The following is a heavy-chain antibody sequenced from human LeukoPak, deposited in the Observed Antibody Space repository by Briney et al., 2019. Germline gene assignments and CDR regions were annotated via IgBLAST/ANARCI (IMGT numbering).Heavy chain of an antibody. CDR3: AKDPRAMGRYFFDD. V-gene: IGHV3-23*01. Sequence: GGSLRLSCVGSGFTFNAYAMSWVGQGPGKGREGVSMISSSGDATDYAESVKDRLSISRDNAKKTLYLQINDPRGDDTAIYYCAKDPRAMGRYFFDDWGQGSLVIVSS. CDR2: ISSSGDAT. CDR1: GFTFNAYA. J-gene: IGHJ4*01. D-gene: IGHD3-16*01.